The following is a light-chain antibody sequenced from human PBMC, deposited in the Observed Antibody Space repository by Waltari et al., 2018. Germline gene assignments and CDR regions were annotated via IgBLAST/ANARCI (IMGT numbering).Light chain of an antibody. CDR3: SSYAGSNNYV. V-gene: IGLV2-8*01. J-gene: IGLJ1*01. CDR1: SSDVGAYTY. Sequence: QSALTQPPSASGSPGQSVTISCTATSSDVGAYTYVSWYQHHPGKAPNLMSYEVTKRPSGVPDRFSGSKSGNTASLTVSGLQAEDEADYYCSSYAGSNNYVFGTGTKVTVL. CDR2: EVT.